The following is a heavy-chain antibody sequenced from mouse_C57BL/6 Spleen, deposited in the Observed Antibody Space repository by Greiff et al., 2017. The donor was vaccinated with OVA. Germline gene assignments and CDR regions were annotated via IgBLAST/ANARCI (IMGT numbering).Heavy chain of an antibody. V-gene: IGHV1-61*01. CDR1: GYTFTSYW. J-gene: IGHJ1*03. CDR3: ARENDIRGYFDV. D-gene: IGHD1-1*01. Sequence: QVQLQQSGAELVRPGSSVKLSCKASGYTFTSYWMDWVKQRPGQGLEWIGNIYPSDSETHYNQKFKDKATLTVDKSSSTAYMQLSSLTSEDSAVYYCARENDIRGYFDVWGTGTTVTVSS. CDR2: IYPSDSET.